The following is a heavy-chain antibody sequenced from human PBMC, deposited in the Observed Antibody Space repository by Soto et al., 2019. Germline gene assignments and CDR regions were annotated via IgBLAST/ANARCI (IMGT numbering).Heavy chain of an antibody. V-gene: IGHV4-34*01. CDR1: GGSFSGYY. CDR2: INHSGST. Sequence: SETLSLTCAVYGGSFSGYYWSWIRQPPGKGLEWIGEINHSGSTNYNPSLKSRVTISVDTSKNQFSLKLSSVTAADTAVYYCARGPITGGDFEAGESHWGQGTLVTVSS. J-gene: IGHJ4*02. D-gene: IGHD4-17*01. CDR3: ARGPITGGDFEAGESH.